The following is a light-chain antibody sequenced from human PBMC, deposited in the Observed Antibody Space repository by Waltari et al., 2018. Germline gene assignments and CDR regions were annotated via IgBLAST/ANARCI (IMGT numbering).Light chain of an antibody. Sequence: QSALTQPASVSGSPGQSITIPCPGTSTDVGSSNLVTWYQQYPGKAPKLMIYEVSKRPSGVSNRFSGSKSGNTASLTISGLQAEDEADYYCCSYASSGTGVFGGGTKVTVL. V-gene: IGLV2-23*02. CDR2: EVS. CDR1: STDVGSSNL. CDR3: CSYASSGTGV. J-gene: IGLJ2*01.